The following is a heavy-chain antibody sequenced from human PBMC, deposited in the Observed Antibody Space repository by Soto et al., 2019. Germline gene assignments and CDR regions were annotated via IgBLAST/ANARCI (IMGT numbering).Heavy chain of an antibody. Sequence: GGSLRLSCAASGFTFSSYATSWVRQAPRKGLEWVSAISGSGGSTYYADSVKGRFTIPRDNSKNTLYLQMNSLRAQDAAVYFCARYSGSYPSYYFDYWGQGTLVTVSS. CDR3: ARYSGSYPSYYFDY. CDR2: ISGSGGST. CDR1: GFTFSSYA. V-gene: IGHV3-23*01. D-gene: IGHD1-26*01. J-gene: IGHJ4*02.